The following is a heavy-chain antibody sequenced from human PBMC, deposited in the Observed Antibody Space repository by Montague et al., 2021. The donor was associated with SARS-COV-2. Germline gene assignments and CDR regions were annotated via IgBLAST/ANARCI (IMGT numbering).Heavy chain of an antibody. V-gene: IGHV4-39*01. J-gene: IGHJ4*02. CDR3: ATITLGYCTNGVCQPPDY. D-gene: IGHD2-8*01. CDR1: GGFISSSSYY. CDR2: IYYSGST. Sequence: SETRSLTCTVSGGFISSSSYYWGWIRQPPGKGLEWIGSIYYSGSTYYNPSLKSRVTISVDTSKNQFSLKLSSVTAADTAVYYYATITLGYCTNGVCQPPDYWGQGTLVTVSS.